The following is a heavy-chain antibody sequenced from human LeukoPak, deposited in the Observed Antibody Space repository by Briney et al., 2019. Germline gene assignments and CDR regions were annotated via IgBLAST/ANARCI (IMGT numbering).Heavy chain of an antibody. Sequence: GGSLRLSCAASGFTFCTYALGWVPQAPGKRLEWVSAISGRGTSTYYAASVKSRFTISGDNSKNTLYWQMNRRRAEDTAVYYCAKDGPDGRGYQFDYWGEGTLVTVSS. CDR1: GFTFCTYA. V-gene: IGHV3-23*01. D-gene: IGHD3-22*01. J-gene: IGHJ4*02. CDR2: ISGRGTST. CDR3: AKDGPDGRGYQFDY.